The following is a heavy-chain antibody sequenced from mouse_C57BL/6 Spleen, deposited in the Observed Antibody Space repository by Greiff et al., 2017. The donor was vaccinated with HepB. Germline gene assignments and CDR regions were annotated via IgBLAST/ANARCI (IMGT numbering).Heavy chain of an antibody. D-gene: IGHD3-1*01. CDR1: GYTFTSYW. Sequence: QVQLQQPGAELVRPGSSVKLSCKASGYTFTSYWMHWVKQRPIQGLEWIGNIDPSDSETHYNQKFKDKATLTVDKSSSTAYMQLSSLTSEDSAVYYCAMGSRRRSSGCDDWGGGTTLTVSS. J-gene: IGHJ2*01. CDR2: IDPSDSET. CDR3: AMGSRRRSSGCDD. V-gene: IGHV1-52*01.